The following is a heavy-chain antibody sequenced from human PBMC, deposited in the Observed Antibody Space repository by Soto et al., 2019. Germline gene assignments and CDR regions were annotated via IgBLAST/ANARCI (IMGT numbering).Heavy chain of an antibody. D-gene: IGHD3-22*01. CDR3: ARAHYHDSSGPNGHAFDI. J-gene: IGHJ3*02. Sequence: VQLVESGGGVVQPGRSLRLSCAASEFTFSDYAMHWVRQAPGKGLEWVAVISDDGDKVFYADSMKDRLTISRDNSKCTLFLQLTSLGPEDTALYYCARAHYHDSSGPNGHAFDIWGQGTLVTVSS. CDR2: ISDDGDKV. V-gene: IGHV3-30-3*01. CDR1: EFTFSDYA.